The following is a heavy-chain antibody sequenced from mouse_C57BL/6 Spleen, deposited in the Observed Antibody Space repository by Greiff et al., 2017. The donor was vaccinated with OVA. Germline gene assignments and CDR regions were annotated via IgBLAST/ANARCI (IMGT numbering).Heavy chain of an antibody. Sequence: QVQLQQSGPELVKPGASVKISCKASGYAFSSSWMNWVKQRPGKGLEWIGRIYPGDGDTNYNGKFKGKATLTADKSSSTAYMQLSSLTSEDSAVYFCARDGSSPEYFDVWGTGTTVTVSS. CDR3: ARDGSSPEYFDV. V-gene: IGHV1-82*01. CDR1: GYAFSSSW. D-gene: IGHD1-1*01. J-gene: IGHJ1*03. CDR2: IYPGDGDT.